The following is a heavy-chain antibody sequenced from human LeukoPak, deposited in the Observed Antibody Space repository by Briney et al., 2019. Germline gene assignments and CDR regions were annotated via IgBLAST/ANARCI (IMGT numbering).Heavy chain of an antibody. J-gene: IGHJ4*02. Sequence: GGSLRLSCAASGYTFSIYGMNWVRQAPGKGLEWVAIIWYDGSNTYFAESVMGRFSISKDNFKNIVYLQMNSLKIEDTGVYYCARAGIVNALNYWGQGAQVTVSP. V-gene: IGHV3-33*01. CDR1: GYTFSIYG. CDR3: ARAGIVNALNY. D-gene: IGHD2/OR15-2a*01. CDR2: IWYDGSNT.